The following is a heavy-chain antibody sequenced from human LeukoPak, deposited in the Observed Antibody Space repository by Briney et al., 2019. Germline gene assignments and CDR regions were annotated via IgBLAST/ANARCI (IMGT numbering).Heavy chain of an antibody. Sequence: GESLQISCQASGYSFTNYWIGWVRQMPGRGLEWMRLINPEDSDTRYTLSFQGQVTLSADKSITTAYLQWSSLKASDTAMYYCARIDSSSWYYFDYWGQGTLVTVSS. D-gene: IGHD6-6*01. CDR1: GYSFTNYW. CDR3: ARIDSSSWYYFDY. CDR2: INPEDSDT. J-gene: IGHJ4*02. V-gene: IGHV5-51*01.